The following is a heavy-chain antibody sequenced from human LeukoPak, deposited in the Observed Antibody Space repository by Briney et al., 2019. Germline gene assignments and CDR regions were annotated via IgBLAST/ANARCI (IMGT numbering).Heavy chain of an antibody. Sequence: SETLSLTCAVYGGSFSGYYWSWIRQPPGKGLEWIGEINHSGSTNYNPSLMSRVTISVDTSKNQFSLKLSSVTAADTAVYYCARVGVTIKRDAFDIWGQGTMVTVSS. V-gene: IGHV4-34*01. J-gene: IGHJ3*02. D-gene: IGHD5-12*01. CDR3: ARVGVTIKRDAFDI. CDR2: INHSGST. CDR1: GGSFSGYY.